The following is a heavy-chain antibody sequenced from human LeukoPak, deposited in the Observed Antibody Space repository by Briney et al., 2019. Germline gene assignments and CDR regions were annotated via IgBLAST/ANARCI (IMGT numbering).Heavy chain of an antibody. J-gene: IGHJ4*02. V-gene: IGHV1-69*13. CDR3: AKANFDWVLFFDY. Sequence: GASVKVSCKASGGTFSSYAISWVRQAPGQGLEWMGGIIPIFGTANYAQKFQGRVTITADESTSTAYMELSSLRSEDTAFYYCAKANFDWVLFFDYWGQGTLITVSS. CDR1: GGTFSSYA. D-gene: IGHD3-9*01. CDR2: IIPIFGTA.